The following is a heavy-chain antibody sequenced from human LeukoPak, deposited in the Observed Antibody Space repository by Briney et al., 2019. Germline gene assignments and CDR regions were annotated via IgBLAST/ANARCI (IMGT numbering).Heavy chain of an antibody. J-gene: IGHJ4*02. D-gene: IGHD5-12*01. CDR2: IYSGGST. CDR3: AKDWPGYSGYGGLPFDY. CDR1: GFTVSSNY. V-gene: IGHV3-53*01. Sequence: GGSLRLSCAASGFTVSSNYMSLVRQAPGKGLEWVSVIYSGGSTYYADFVKGRFTISRDNSKNTLYLQMNSLRAEDTAVYYCAKDWPGYSGYGGLPFDYWGQGTLVTVSS.